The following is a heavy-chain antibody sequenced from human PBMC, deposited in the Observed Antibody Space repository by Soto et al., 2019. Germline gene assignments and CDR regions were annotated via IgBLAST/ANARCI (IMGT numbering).Heavy chain of an antibody. J-gene: IGHJ6*02. CDR1: GYTFTSYD. CDR3: ATGRHGGYERYYYGMDV. D-gene: IGHD5-12*01. CDR2: MNPNGGNT. Sequence: QVQLVQSGAEVKKPGASVKVSCKASGYTFTSYDINWVRQATGQGLEWMGWMNPNGGNTGYAQKFPRRVTMTKXXSXRXXYMELSSLRNEDTAVYYSATGRHGGYERYYYGMDVWGQGTTVTVSS. V-gene: IGHV1-8*01.